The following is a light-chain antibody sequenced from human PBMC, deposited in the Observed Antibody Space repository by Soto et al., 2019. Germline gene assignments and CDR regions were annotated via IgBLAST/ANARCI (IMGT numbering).Light chain of an antibody. Sequence: QSALTQPRSVSGSPGQSVTISCTGTSSDVGGYKYVSWYQHHPGEAPRLMIYDVSKRPSGVPDRFSGSKSGNTASLTISGLQAEDEADYYCCSYTENVLFGGGTKLTVL. CDR1: SSDVGGYKY. J-gene: IGLJ2*01. V-gene: IGLV2-11*01. CDR2: DVS. CDR3: CSYTENVL.